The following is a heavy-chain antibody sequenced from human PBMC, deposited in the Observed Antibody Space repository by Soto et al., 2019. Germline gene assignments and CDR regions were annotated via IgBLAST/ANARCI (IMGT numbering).Heavy chain of an antibody. CDR2: ISSNGGSS. Sequence: QPGGSLRLSCSASGFTFSNYAMHWVRQAPGKGLEYVSAISSNGGSSYYADSVKGRFSISRDNSKNTLYLQMSSLRAEDTAMYHCVKVSMALAGFDYWGQGTLVTVSS. CDR3: VKVSMALAGFDY. J-gene: IGHJ4*02. V-gene: IGHV3-64D*06. D-gene: IGHD3-3*02. CDR1: GFTFSNYA.